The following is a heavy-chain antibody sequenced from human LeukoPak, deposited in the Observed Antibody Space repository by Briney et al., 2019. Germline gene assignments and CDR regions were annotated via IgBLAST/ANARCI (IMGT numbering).Heavy chain of an antibody. CDR2: ISGSGGST. D-gene: IGHD6-13*01. J-gene: IGHJ4*02. CDR1: GFTFSSYA. V-gene: IGHV3-23*01. Sequence: GGSLRLSCAASGFTFSSYAMIWVRQAPGKGLEWVSTISGSGGSTYYADSVKGRFTISRDNAKNTLYLQMNSLRAEDTAVYYCARDPYSSSWYDYWGQGTLVTVSS. CDR3: ARDPYSSSWYDY.